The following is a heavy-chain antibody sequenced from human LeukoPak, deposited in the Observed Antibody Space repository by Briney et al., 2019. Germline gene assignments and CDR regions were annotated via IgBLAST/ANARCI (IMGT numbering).Heavy chain of an antibody. CDR2: ISTSSSTI. V-gene: IGHV3-48*04. Sequence: GSLRLSCAASGFTFSSYSMNWVRQAPGKGLEWISYISTSSSTIYYADSVKGRFTISRDNAKNSLYLQMNSLRAEDTAVYYCAMAGYTDGPFDFDYWGQGSLVTVSS. J-gene: IGHJ4*02. D-gene: IGHD5-18*01. CDR3: AMAGYTDGPFDFDY. CDR1: GFTFSSYS.